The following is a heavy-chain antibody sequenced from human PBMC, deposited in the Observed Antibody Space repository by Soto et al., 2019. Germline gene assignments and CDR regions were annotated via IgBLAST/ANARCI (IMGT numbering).Heavy chain of an antibody. CDR3: AREYYYDSSGYYYQTHYSWFDP. J-gene: IGHJ5*02. CDR2: IIPIFGTA. V-gene: IGHV1-69*06. D-gene: IGHD3-22*01. CDR1: GGTFSSYA. Sequence: QVQLVQSGAEVKKPGSSVKVSCKASGGTFSSYATSWVRQAPGQGLEWMGGIIPIFGTANYAQKFQGRVTITADKSTSTAYMELSSLRSEDTAVYYCAREYYYDSSGYYYQTHYSWFDPWGQGTLVTVSS.